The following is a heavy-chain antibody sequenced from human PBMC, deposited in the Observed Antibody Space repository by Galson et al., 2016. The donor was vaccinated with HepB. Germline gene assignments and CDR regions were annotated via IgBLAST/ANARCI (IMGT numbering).Heavy chain of an antibody. V-gene: IGHV3-23*01. D-gene: IGHD3/OR15-3a*01. CDR1: GLPFSPYA. Sequence: YLRLSCAASGLPFSPYAVSWVRQAPGKGLEWVSAINGTGTIQKYADSVKGRFTISRDNSKNTMYLQVNSLRAEDTAVYYCARGGLGNYYAYGMDVWGHGTTVTVSS. J-gene: IGHJ6*02. CDR3: ARGGLGNYYAYGMDV. CDR2: INGTGTIQ.